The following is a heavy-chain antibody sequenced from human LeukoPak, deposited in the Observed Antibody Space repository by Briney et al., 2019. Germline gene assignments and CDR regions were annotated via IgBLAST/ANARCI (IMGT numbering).Heavy chain of an antibody. CDR2: ISGGGGST. V-gene: IGHV3-23*01. CDR3: ARDLSAAFDF. J-gene: IGHJ4*02. Sequence: GGSLRLSCAASGFTFTNYAMSWVRQAPGKGLEWVSGISGGGGSTYYADSVKGRFSISRDNSKNTLFLDMSDLRVEDTAVYYCARDLSAAFDFWGQGVLVTVSS. CDR1: GFTFTNYA. D-gene: IGHD6-19*01.